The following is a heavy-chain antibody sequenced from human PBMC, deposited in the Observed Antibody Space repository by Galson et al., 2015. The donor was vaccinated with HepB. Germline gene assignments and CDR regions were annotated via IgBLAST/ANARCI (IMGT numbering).Heavy chain of an antibody. CDR2: INTNTGKP. D-gene: IGHD2-15*01. V-gene: IGHV7-4-1*02. CDR1: GYTFTNCG. J-gene: IGHJ6*02. CDR3: AREFAGFCSGGNCRYHYYGLDV. Sequence: SVKVSCKASGYTFTNCGMNWVRQAPGQGLEWMGWINTNTGKPTYAQGFTGRFVFSLDTSVTTAYLQISSLKAEDTAVYYCAREFAGFCSGGNCRYHYYGLDVWGQGTTVIVSS.